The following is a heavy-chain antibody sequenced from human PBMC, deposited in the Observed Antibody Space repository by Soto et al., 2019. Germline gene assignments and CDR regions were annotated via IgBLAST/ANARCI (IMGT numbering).Heavy chain of an antibody. CDR2: ISHHGLKE. D-gene: IGHD1-26*01. CDR3: AKDWVGGSNKYYFEY. V-gene: IGHV3-30*18. J-gene: IGHJ4*02. Sequence: PGGSLRLSCVASGFTFIGYGMHWVRQAPGKGLEWVAGISHHGLKEHYADSVKGRFTISRDNSKKTVYLQLNSLRGDDTAVYYCAKDWVGGSNKYYFEYWGQGTLVTVSS. CDR1: GFTFIGYG.